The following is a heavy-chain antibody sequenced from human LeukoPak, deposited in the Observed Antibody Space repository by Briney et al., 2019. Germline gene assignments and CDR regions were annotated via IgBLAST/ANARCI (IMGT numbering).Heavy chain of an antibody. V-gene: IGHV4-30-4*08. CDR3: ARGGGYCSSISCSGFDY. Sequence: SETLSLTCTVSGGSISSGDYYWSWIRQPPGKGLEWIGYIYYSGSTYYNPSLKSRVTISVDTSKNQFSLKLSSVTAADTAVYDCARGGGYCSSISCSGFDYWGQGTLVTVSS. J-gene: IGHJ4*02. CDR1: GGSISSGDYY. CDR2: IYYSGST. D-gene: IGHD2-2*01.